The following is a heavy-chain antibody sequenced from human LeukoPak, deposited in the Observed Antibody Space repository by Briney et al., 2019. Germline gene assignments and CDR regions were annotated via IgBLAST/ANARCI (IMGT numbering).Heavy chain of an antibody. CDR2: ISSSGSTI. D-gene: IGHD4-17*01. CDR3: AGDSDYGDYSDY. J-gene: IGHJ4*02. V-gene: IGHV3-48*03. CDR1: GFTFSSYE. Sequence: GGSLRLSCAASGFTFSSYEMNWVRQAPGKGLEWVSYISSSGSTIYYADSVKGRFTISRDNAKNSLYLQMNSLRAEDTAVYYCAGDSDYGDYSDYWGQGTLVTVSS.